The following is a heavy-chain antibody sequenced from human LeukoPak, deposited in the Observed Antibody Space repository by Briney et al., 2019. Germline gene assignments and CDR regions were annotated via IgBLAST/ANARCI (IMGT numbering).Heavy chain of an antibody. V-gene: IGHV6-1*01. J-gene: IGHJ4*02. CDR3: ARSKGHLDS. CDR1: GDSVSSNSAA. CDR2: TYYRSKWFN. Sequence: SQTLSLTCAISGDSVSSNSAAWNWIRQSPSRGLEWLGRTYYRSKWFNYYAASVRSRITIKPDTPNNQFTLQLNSVTPEDTAMYFCARSKGHLDSWGQGTLVTVSS.